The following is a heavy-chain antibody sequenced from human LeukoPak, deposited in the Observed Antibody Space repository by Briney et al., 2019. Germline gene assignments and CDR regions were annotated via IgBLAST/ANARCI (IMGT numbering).Heavy chain of an antibody. CDR2: ISWNSVSI. D-gene: IGHD1-26*01. J-gene: IGHJ3*02. V-gene: IGHV3-9*01. CDR3: AKDMGGSHGAFDI. Sequence: PGRSLRLSCAASGFAFGYYGMHRVRQAPGKGLEWVSGISWNSVSIAYADSVEGRFTISRDNAKNSLHLQMNSLGPEDTALYYCAKDMGGSHGAFDIWGQGTMVTVSS. CDR1: GFAFGYYG.